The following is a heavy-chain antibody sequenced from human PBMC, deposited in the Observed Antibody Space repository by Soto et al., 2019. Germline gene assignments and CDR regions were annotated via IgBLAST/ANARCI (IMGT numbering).Heavy chain of an antibody. CDR1: VFTFSSYG. J-gene: IGHJ6*02. V-gene: IGHV3-30*18. CDR3: AKGPDARPAEDYYYGMDV. CDR2: MSYDGRDE. D-gene: IGHD6-6*01. Sequence: GWSLRLSCAASVFTFSSYGMHWVRQSPGKGLEWVAVMSYDGRDEHYADSVKGRFTISRDNSRKTLDLQMNSLRPEDTAVYYCAKGPDARPAEDYYYGMDVWGQRTRVTVSS.